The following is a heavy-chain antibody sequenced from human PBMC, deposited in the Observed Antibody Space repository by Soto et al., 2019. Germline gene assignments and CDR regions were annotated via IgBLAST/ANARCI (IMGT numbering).Heavy chain of an antibody. J-gene: IGHJ4*02. CDR2: ITGGGGGRT. CDR1: GVTFTNYA. D-gene: IGHD2-2*01. V-gene: IGHV3-23*01. Sequence: PGGSLRLCCAASGVTFTNYAMNGVRTAPGKGLEWVSTITGGGGGRTNYADSVKGRFTISRDNSKNTLYLQMNSLRAEDTAVYYCAKQPASIRTFDYWGQGALVTVSS. CDR3: AKQPASIRTFDY.